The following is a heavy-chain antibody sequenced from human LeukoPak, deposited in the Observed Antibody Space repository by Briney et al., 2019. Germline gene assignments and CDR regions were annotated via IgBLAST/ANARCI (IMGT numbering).Heavy chain of an antibody. CDR1: GGSISSYY. V-gene: IGHV4-59*01. CDR3: ARDSVAVAGDRAFDI. J-gene: IGHJ3*02. D-gene: IGHD2-15*01. CDR2: IYYSGSA. Sequence: SETLSLTCTVSGGSISSYYWSWIRQPPGKGLEWIGYIYYSGSANYNPSLKSRVTISVDSSKNQFSLKLSSVTAADTAVYYCARDSVAVAGDRAFDIWGHGTMVTVSS.